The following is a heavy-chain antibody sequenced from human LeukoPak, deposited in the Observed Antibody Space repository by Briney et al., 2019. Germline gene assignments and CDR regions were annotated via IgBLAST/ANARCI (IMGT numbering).Heavy chain of an antibody. CDR3: ASGGRAYNF. V-gene: IGHV3-11*01. J-gene: IGHJ4*02. D-gene: IGHD1-14*01. Sequence: GGSLRLSCAASGMRFSDFYMSWMRQAPGKCLEWISFISSNGNIIHYADSAKGRFTISRDNAKNSLYLHMDSLRVEDTATYYCASGGRAYNFWGPGTAATVSS. CDR2: ISSNGNII. CDR1: GMRFSDFY.